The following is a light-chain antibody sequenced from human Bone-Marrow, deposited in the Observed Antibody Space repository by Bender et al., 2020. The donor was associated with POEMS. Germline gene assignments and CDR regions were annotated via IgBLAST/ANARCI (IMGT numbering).Light chain of an antibody. CDR2: DVS. J-gene: IGLJ2*01. CDR1: SSDVGSYNL. Sequence: QSALTQPASVSGSPGQSITISCTGTSSDVGSYNLVSWYQQHPGKAPKVIIYDVSNRPSGVSNRFSGSKSGNTASLTISGLQTEDEADYYCSSYTSSTTVVFGGGTKLTVL. CDR3: SSYTSSTTVV. V-gene: IGLV2-14*02.